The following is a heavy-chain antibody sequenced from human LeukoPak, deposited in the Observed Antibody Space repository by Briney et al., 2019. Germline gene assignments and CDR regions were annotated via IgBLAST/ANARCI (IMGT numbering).Heavy chain of an antibody. D-gene: IGHD3-10*01. V-gene: IGHV4-59*01. CDR2: IYYSGST. CDR1: GGSISSYY. J-gene: IGHJ4*02. Sequence: SETLSLTCTVSGGSISSYYWSWIRQPPGKGLEWIGYIYYSGSTNYNPSLKSRVTISVDTSKNQFSLKLSSVTAADTAVYYCARDRLGTYYYGSGSYYTLGVFDYWGQGTLVTVSS. CDR3: ARDRLGTYYYGSGSYYTLGVFDY.